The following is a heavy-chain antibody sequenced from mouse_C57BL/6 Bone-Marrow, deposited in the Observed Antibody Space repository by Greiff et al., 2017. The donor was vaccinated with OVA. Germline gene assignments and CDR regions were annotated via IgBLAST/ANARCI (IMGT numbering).Heavy chain of an antibody. CDR3: AIELYYYGSSYHYYAMDY. V-gene: IGHV1-74*01. J-gene: IGHJ4*01. Sequence: QVQLQQPGAELVKPGASVKVSCKASGYTFTSYWMHWVKQRPGQGLEWIGRIHPSDSDTNYNQKFKGKATLTVDKSSSTAYMQLSSLTSEDSAVYYCAIELYYYGSSYHYYAMDYWGQGTSVTVSS. CDR2: IHPSDSDT. CDR1: GYTFTSYW. D-gene: IGHD1-1*01.